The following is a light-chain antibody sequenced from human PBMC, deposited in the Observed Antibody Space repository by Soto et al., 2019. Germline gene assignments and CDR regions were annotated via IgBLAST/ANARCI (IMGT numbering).Light chain of an antibody. V-gene: IGKV3-20*01. CDR1: QTVSSNY. CDR2: GAS. Sequence: EIVLTQSPGTLSLSPGERATLSCRASQTVSSNYLAWYRQKPGQAPRLLIYGASSRATGIPDRVSGSGSGTDFTLTISRLEPEDFAVYYCQQYGSSSWTFGQGTKLEIK. CDR3: QQYGSSSWT. J-gene: IGKJ2*02.